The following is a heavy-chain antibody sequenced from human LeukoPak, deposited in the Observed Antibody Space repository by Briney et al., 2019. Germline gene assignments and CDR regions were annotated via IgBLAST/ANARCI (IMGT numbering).Heavy chain of an antibody. J-gene: IGHJ4*02. V-gene: IGHV2-5*02. CDR3: AHTTTYYDFWSGYPRDQFDY. CDR2: IYWDDDK. CDR1: GFSLSTSGVG. Sequence: ESGPTLVKPTQTLTLTCTFSGFSLSTSGVGVGWIRQPPGKALEWLALIYWDDDKRYSPSLKGRLTITKDTSKNQVVLTMTNMDPVDTATYYCAHTTTYYDFWSGYPRDQFDYWGQGTLVTVSS. D-gene: IGHD3-3*01.